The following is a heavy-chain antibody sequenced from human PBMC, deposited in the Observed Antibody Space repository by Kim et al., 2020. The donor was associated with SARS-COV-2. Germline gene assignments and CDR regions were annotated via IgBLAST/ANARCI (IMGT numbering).Heavy chain of an antibody. Sequence: GGSLRLSCAASGFTFSSYAMSWVRQAPGKGLEWVSAISGSGGSTYYADSVKGRFTISRDNSKNTLYLQMNSLRAEDTAVYYCAKDFLELVSLRNSSSPHYYYYYYGMDVWGQGTTVTVSS. D-gene: IGHD6-6*01. J-gene: IGHJ6*02. CDR1: GFTFSSYA. CDR3: AKDFLELVSLRNSSSPHYYYYYYGMDV. CDR2: ISGSGGST. V-gene: IGHV3-23*01.